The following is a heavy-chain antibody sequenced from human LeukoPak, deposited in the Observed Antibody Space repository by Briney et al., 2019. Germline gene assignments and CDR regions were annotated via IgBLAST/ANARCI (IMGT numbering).Heavy chain of an antibody. CDR2: INSDGSST. V-gene: IGHV3-74*01. D-gene: IGHD3-3*01. J-gene: IGHJ3*02. Sequence: GRSLRLSCAASGFAFSSYGMHRVRHAPRKGLVWVSRINSDGSSTSYADSVKGRFTISRDNAKNTLYLQMNSLRAEDTAVYYCARSGYSYAAGAFDIWGQGTMVTVSS. CDR1: GFAFSSYG. CDR3: ARSGYSYAAGAFDI.